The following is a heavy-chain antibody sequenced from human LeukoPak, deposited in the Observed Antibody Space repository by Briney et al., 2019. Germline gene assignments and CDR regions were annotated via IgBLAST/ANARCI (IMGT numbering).Heavy chain of an antibody. CDR3: AKDFRIGYSAHFDY. J-gene: IGHJ4*02. CDR1: GFTFRSHA. CDR2: IYENGGTT. Sequence: GGSLRLSCVGSGFTFRSHAMSWVRQAPEKGLEFVSGIYENGGTTYYADSVKGRFSISRDNSKNTLYLQMDSLRGEDTAVYYCAKDFRIGYSAHFDYWGQGALATVSS. V-gene: IGHV3-23*01. D-gene: IGHD2-21*01.